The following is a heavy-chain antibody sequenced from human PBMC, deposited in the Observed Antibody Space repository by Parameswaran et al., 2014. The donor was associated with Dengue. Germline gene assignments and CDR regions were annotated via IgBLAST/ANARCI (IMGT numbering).Heavy chain of an antibody. D-gene: IGHD3-10*01. V-gene: IGHV3-21*01. CDR3: ARMYYYGSGSYFDY. CDR1: GFTFSSYS. Sequence: AGESLKISCAASGFTFSSYSMNWVRQAPGKGLEWVSSISSSSSYIYYADSVKGRFTISRDNAKNSLYLQMNSLRAEDTAVYYCARMYYYGSGSYFDYWGQGTLVTVSS. CDR2: ISSSSSYI. J-gene: IGHJ4*02.